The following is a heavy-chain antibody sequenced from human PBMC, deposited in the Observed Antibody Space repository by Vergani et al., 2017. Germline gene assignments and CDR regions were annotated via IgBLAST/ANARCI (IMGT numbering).Heavy chain of an antibody. CDR1: GGTFSSYA. CDR3: ASSDIVVVPAAIQGRETFDY. J-gene: IGHJ4*02. Sequence: QVQLVQSGAEVKKPGSSVKVSCKASGGTFSSYAISWVRQAPGQGLEWMGGIIPIFGTANYAQKFQGRVTNTADESTSTAYMELSSLRSEDTAVYYCASSDIVVVPAAIQGRETFDYWGQGTLVTVSS. D-gene: IGHD2-2*02. CDR2: IIPIFGTA. V-gene: IGHV1-69*01.